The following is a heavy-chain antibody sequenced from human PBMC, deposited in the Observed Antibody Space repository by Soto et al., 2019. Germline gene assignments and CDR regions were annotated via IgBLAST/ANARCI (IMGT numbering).Heavy chain of an antibody. CDR1: GYTFTGYY. Sequence: APVKVSCQASGYTFTGYYMHWVRQAPGQGLEWMGWINPNSGGTNYAQKFQGRVTMTRDTSISTAYMELSRLRSDDTAVYYCAGPWFGGPRGMDVWGQGTTVTVSS. D-gene: IGHD3-10*01. J-gene: IGHJ6*02. CDR2: INPNSGGT. V-gene: IGHV1-2*02. CDR3: AGPWFGGPRGMDV.